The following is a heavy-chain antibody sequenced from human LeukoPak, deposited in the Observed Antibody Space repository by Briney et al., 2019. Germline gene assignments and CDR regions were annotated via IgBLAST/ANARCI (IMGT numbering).Heavy chain of an antibody. CDR1: GFSFSSYS. CDR2: VSGSGSII. D-gene: IGHD4-11*01. CDR3: ARDRNAFDY. V-gene: IGHV3-48*02. Sequence: GGSLRLSCAASGFSFSSYSLNWVRQAPGKGLEWVSYVSGSGSIIYYADSVKGRFTISRDNAKNSLYLQMNGLRDEDTAVYYCARDRNAFDYWGQGTLVTVSS. J-gene: IGHJ4*02.